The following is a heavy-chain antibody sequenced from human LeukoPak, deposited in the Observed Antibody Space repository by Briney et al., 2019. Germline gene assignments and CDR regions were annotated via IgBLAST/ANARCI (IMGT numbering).Heavy chain of an antibody. D-gene: IGHD6-19*01. J-gene: IGHJ4*02. CDR3: ARASQWLAFDN. V-gene: IGHV3-66*01. Sequence: GGSLRLSCAASRFTVTSNYMNWVRQAPGKGLEWVSVIYNGGSTSYADSVKGRFTISRDNSKNTLYLQMNSLRAEDTAVYFCARASQWLAFDNWGQGTLVTVSS. CDR2: IYNGGST. CDR1: RFTVTSNY.